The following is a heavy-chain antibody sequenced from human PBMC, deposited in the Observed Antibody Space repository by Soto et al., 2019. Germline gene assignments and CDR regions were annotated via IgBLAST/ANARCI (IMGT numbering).Heavy chain of an antibody. CDR2: ISAYNGNT. CDR3: ARWRYGDF. CDR1: GYAFTTYG. V-gene: IGHV1-18*01. D-gene: IGHD1-1*01. Sequence: QVHLVQSGAEVKKPGASVKVSCQGSGYAFTTYGITWVRQAPGQGLEWLGWISAYNGNTNYAQKLQGSVTVTRDTSTSTTYMELTGLRYYVTAVYYCARWRYGDFWGQGALVTVSS. J-gene: IGHJ4*02.